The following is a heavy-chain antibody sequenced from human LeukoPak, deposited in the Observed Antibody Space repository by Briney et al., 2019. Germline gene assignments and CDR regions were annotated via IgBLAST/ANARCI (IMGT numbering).Heavy chain of an antibody. D-gene: IGHD2-21*02. V-gene: IGHV4-39*07. CDR3: AREWVVVVTPLGGAFDI. CDR1: GGSISSSSYY. CDR2: IYYSGST. J-gene: IGHJ3*02. Sequence: SETLSLTCTVSGGSISSSSYYWGWIRQPPGKGLEWIGSIYYSGSTYYNPSLKSRVTISVDTSKNQFSLKLSSVTAADTAVYYCAREWVVVVTPLGGAFDIWGQGTMVTVSS.